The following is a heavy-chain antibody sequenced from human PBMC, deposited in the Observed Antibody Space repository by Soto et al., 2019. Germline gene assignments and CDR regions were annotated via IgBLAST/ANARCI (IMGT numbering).Heavy chain of an antibody. CDR2: INPDESEK. J-gene: IGHJ5*02. Sequence: ETLSLTCTVSGVSISSYYWRWIRQPPGKGLEWVAMINPDESEKKYADSVKGRFSISRDNAKNSMYLQMNSLRGEDTAVYYCVRGGSNYASWGQGTLVTVSS. D-gene: IGHD4-4*01. V-gene: IGHV3-7*01. CDR3: VRGGSNYAS. CDR1: GVSISSYY.